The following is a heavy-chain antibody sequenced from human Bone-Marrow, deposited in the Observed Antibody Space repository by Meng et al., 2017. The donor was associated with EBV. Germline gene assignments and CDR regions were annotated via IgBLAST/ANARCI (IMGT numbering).Heavy chain of an antibody. D-gene: IGHD3-22*01. Sequence: QVQLVQSGAAVKKPGASANGSCKASGYTFTIYCISWVRQAPGQGLEWMGWISAYNGNTNYAQKLQGRVTMTTDTSTSTAYMELRSLRSDDTAVYYCARDYYYYSSGRDFDYWGQGTLVTVSS. CDR2: ISAYNGNT. CDR1: GYTFTIYC. CDR3: ARDYYYYSSGRDFDY. V-gene: IGHV1-18*01. J-gene: IGHJ4*02.